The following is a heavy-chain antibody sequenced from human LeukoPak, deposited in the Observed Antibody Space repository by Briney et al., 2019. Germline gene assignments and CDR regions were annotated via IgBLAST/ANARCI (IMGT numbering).Heavy chain of an antibody. CDR1: GYTFTTYG. J-gene: IGHJ4*02. CDR3: ARAPKSGSYFAY. Sequence: ASVKDSCKASGYTFTTYGISWVRQAPGQGLEWMGWISAYNGNTNYAQRVQGRVTMTTDRSTSTAYMELRSLRSDDTAIYYCARAPKSGSYFAYSGQGTLVTVSS. CDR2: ISAYNGNT. D-gene: IGHD1-26*01. V-gene: IGHV1-18*01.